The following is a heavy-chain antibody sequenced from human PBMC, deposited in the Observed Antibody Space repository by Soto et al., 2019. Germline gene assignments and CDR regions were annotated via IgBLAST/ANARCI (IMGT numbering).Heavy chain of an antibody. J-gene: IGHJ2*01. V-gene: IGHV1-46*01. CDR1: GYTFTSYY. Sequence: ASVKVSCNASGYTFTSYYIHWVRQAPGQGLEWMGVITPSGDSTTYAHNFQGRVTLATDTSTSTVYMELSSLRSEDTAIYYCARPRTGGGSSLWWYFDLWGRGTLVTVSS. D-gene: IGHD3-16*01. CDR3: ARPRTGGGSSLWWYFDL. CDR2: ITPSGDST.